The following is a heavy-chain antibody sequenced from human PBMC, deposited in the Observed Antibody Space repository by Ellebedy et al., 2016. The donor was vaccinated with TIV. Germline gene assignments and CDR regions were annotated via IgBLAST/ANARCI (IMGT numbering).Heavy chain of an antibody. J-gene: IGHJ3*02. CDR1: GFTFSSYA. D-gene: IGHD6-19*01. CDR3: AREATLAGPDACDI. CDR2: MSSSGGNT. Sequence: PGGSLRLSCAASGFTFSSYAMSWVRQAPGKGLEWVSSMSSSGGNTHYVDSVKGRFTISRENFKNTVYLQMNSLRVEDTAIYYCAREATLAGPDACDIWGQGTMVTVSS. V-gene: IGHV3-23*01.